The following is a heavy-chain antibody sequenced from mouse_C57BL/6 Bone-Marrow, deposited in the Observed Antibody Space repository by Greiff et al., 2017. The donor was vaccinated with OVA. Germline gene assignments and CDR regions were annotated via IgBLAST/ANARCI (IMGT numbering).Heavy chain of an antibody. V-gene: IGHV5-4*01. CDR2: ISDGGSYT. D-gene: IGHD2-3*01. CDR1: LFPFLLYA. CDR3: ARDDDGGDFDV. Sequence: EVKLMESGGGLVPPGWSLPLSFSSSLFPFLLYAMSWVRQTPEKRLEWVATISDGGSYTYYPDNVKGRFTISRDNAKNNLYLQMSHLKSEDTAMYYCARDDDGGDFDVWGTGTTVTVSS. J-gene: IGHJ1*03.